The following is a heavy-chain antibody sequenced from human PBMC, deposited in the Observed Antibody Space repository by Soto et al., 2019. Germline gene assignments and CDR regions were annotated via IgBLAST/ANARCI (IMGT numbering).Heavy chain of an antibody. CDR2: INPNSGGT. D-gene: IGHD3-22*01. CDR3: APSGGHYYDSSGYYLAEPYGMDV. CDR1: GYTFTGYY. J-gene: IGHJ6*02. Sequence: WASVKVSCKASGYTFTGYYMHWVRQAPGQGLEWMGWINPNSGGTNYAQKFQGRVTMTRDTSISTAYMELSRLRSDDTAVYYCAPSGGHYYDSSGYYLAEPYGMDVWGQGTTVTVSS. V-gene: IGHV1-2*02.